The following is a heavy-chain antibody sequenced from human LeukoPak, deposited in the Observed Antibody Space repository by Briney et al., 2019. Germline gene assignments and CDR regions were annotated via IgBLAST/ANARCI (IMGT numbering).Heavy chain of an antibody. CDR3: AKSRVYDYSNYRHGDYFDY. V-gene: IGHV3-23*01. CDR1: GFTFSSSV. CDR2: ISGSGGST. Sequence: GGSLGLSCATSGFTFSSSVMSWVRQAPGKGLEWVSAISGSGGSTYYADSVKGRFTISRDNSKNTLYLQMNSLRAEDTAVYYCAKSRVYDYSNYRHGDYFDYRGQGTLVTVSS. D-gene: IGHD4-11*01. J-gene: IGHJ4*02.